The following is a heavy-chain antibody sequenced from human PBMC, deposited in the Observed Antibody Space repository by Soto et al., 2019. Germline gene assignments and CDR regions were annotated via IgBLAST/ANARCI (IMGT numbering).Heavy chain of an antibody. J-gene: IGHJ4*02. CDR1: GGSFSGHF. D-gene: IGHD3-3*01. CDR3: AGWAVGIMIFGVPKDY. V-gene: IGHV4-34*01. Sequence: SETLSLTCVVYGGSFSGHFWSWVRQPPGKGLEWIGEINHSGSANYNPSLKSRVTISVDTSKNQFSLKLTSVTAADTAVYYCAGWAVGIMIFGVPKDYWSQGTQVTVSS. CDR2: INHSGSA.